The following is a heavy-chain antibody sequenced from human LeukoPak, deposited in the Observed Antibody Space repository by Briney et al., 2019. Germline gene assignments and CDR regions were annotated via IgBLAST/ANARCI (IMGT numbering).Heavy chain of an antibody. V-gene: IGHV3-7*01. CDR3: AKSTTVTTQQRGYFDY. J-gene: IGHJ4*02. D-gene: IGHD4-11*01. CDR1: GFTFSNYY. Sequence: GGSLRLSCAASGFTFSNYYMTWVRQPPGKGLEWVANIKPDGSEKECVDSVKGRFTISRDNARNSLYLQMDSLRAEDTAVYYCAKSTTVTTQQRGYFDYWGQGTLVTVSS. CDR2: IKPDGSEK.